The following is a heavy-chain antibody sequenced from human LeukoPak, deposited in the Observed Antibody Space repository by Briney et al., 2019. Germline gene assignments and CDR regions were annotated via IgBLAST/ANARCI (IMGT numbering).Heavy chain of an antibody. CDR3: AKGTKAHILTAYMRDRWFDP. J-gene: IGHJ5*02. CDR2: ISAASHGI. CDR1: GFTFTVYS. Sequence: GGSLRLSCAASGFTFTVYSMTWVRQAPGKGLEWISHISAASHGIYYADSVKGRFTVSRDNAKNSVFLLLTSLRPEDTAVYYCAKGTKAHILTAYMRDRWFDPWGQGTLVTVSS. D-gene: IGHD3-9*01. V-gene: IGHV3-48*01.